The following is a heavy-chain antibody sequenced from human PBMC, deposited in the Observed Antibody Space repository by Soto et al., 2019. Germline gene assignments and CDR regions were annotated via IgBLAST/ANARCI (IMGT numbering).Heavy chain of an antibody. CDR1: GFTFIAYS. V-gene: IGHV3-30-3*01. D-gene: IGHD2-15*01. CDR3: ARDPTSCSGGRCNSVGWFDP. Sequence: QVQLVESGGGVVQPGRSLRLSCAASGFTFIAYSMHWVRQAPGKGLEWLAVISFDGGEKHYADSVKGRCTISRDNSNITLYLQMNSLRDDDTAIYYCARDPTSCSGGRCNSVGWFDPWGQGTLVIVSS. CDR2: ISFDGGEK. J-gene: IGHJ5*02.